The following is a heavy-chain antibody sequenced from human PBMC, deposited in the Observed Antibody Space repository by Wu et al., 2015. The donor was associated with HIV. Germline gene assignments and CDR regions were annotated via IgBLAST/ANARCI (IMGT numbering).Heavy chain of an antibody. J-gene: IGHJ3*02. CDR3: ARGYYDSSGYHDAFDI. CDR1: GGTFSSYS. Sequence: QVQLVQSGAEVKKPGSSVKVSCKASGGTFSSYSISWVRQAPGQGLEWMGRVIPVFGKANYAQKFQGRVTMTADESTTTAYMELSSLRSEDTAVYYCARGYYDSSGYHDAFDIWGQGTMVTVSS. V-gene: IGHV1-69*13. D-gene: IGHD3-22*01. CDR2: VIPVFGKA.